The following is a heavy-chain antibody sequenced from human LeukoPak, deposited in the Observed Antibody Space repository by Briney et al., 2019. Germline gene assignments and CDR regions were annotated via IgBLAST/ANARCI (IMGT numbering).Heavy chain of an antibody. Sequence: PSETLSLTCAVYGGSFSGYYWSWIRQPPGKGLEWIGEINHSGSTNYNPSLKSRVTISVDTSKNQFSLKLSSVTAADTAVYYCARNPSGWANMDVWGKGTTVTISS. V-gene: IGHV4-34*01. D-gene: IGHD1-26*01. CDR3: ARNPSGWANMDV. CDR2: INHSGST. CDR1: GGSFSGYY. J-gene: IGHJ6*03.